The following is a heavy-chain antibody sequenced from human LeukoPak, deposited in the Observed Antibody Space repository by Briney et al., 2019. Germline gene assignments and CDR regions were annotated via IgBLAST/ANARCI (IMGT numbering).Heavy chain of an antibody. CDR3: ARVSIRKYCFTTSCPSRGFDY. Sequence: SETLSLTCTVSGGSISSSSYYWGWIRQPPGKGLEWIGSIYYSGSTYYNPSLKSRVTISVDTSKNQFSLKLSSVTAADTAVYYCARVSIRKYCFTTSCPSRGFDYWGQGTLVTVSS. J-gene: IGHJ4*02. CDR1: GGSISSSSYY. V-gene: IGHV4-39*07. CDR2: IYYSGST. D-gene: IGHD2-2*01.